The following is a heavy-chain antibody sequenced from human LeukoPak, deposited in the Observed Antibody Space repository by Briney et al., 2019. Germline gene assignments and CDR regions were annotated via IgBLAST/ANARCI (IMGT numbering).Heavy chain of an antibody. J-gene: IGHJ6*03. CDR1: GGSFSGYS. V-gene: IGHV4-34*01. Sequence: SETLSLTCAVYGGSFSGYSWSWIRQPPGKGLEWIGEINHSGSTDYNPSLKSRVTISVDTSKNQFSLKLSSVTAADTAVYYCARGLPVAGTDYYYYMDVWGKGTTVTVSS. D-gene: IGHD6-19*01. CDR3: ARGLPVAGTDYYYYMDV. CDR2: INHSGST.